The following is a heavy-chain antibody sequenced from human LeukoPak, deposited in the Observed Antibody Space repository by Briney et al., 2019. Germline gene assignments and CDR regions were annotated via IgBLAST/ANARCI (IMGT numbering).Heavy chain of an antibody. CDR1: AFTFTSYE. J-gene: IGHJ4*02. CDR2: IISSGSTI. V-gene: IGHV3-48*03. D-gene: IGHD3-10*01. CDR3: ARDLDGSGSYYNPFDY. Sequence: GRSMRLSCAASAFTFTSYEMNWVSQVHGKGLEWVSYIISSGSTIYYGDSVKGRFTISRDSAENSLYLQMNSLRAEDTAVYYCARDLDGSGSYYNPFDYWGQGTLVTVSS.